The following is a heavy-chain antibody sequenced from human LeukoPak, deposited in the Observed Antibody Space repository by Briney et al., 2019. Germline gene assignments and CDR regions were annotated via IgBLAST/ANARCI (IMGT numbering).Heavy chain of an antibody. Sequence: GGSLRLSCAASGFTFSGYWMHWVRQAPGKGLVWVSRVNSDESDTTYTDSVKGRFTISRDNSRNTLFLQMDSLRAEDTAVYYCAKGSIKGYYDFWGQGTLVTVSS. V-gene: IGHV3-74*01. CDR2: VNSDESDT. D-gene: IGHD6-6*01. J-gene: IGHJ4*02. CDR1: GFTFSGYW. CDR3: AKGSIKGYYDF.